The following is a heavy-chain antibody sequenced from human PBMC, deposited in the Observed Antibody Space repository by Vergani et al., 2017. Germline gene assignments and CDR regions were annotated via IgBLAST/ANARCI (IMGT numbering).Heavy chain of an antibody. J-gene: IGHJ6*02. Sequence: QVQLQESGPGLVKPSQTLSLTCTVSVGSISSGGYYWSWIRQHPGKGLEWIGYIYYSGSTYYNPSLKSRVTISVDTYKNQFSLKLSSVTAADTAVYYCARANWKDDGDYVPISGMDVWGQGTTVTVSS. V-gene: IGHV4-31*03. CDR3: ARANWKDDGDYVPISGMDV. CDR2: IYYSGST. CDR1: VGSISSGGYY. D-gene: IGHD4-17*01.